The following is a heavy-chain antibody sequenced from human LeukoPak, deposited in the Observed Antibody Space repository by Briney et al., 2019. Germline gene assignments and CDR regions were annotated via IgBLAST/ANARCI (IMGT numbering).Heavy chain of an antibody. J-gene: IGHJ3*02. CDR3: AKGESSITSWSGFDI. D-gene: IGHD3-10*01. Sequence: GGSLRLSCAASGFTFTNAWMSWVRQAPWKGLEWVGRIKSKTDGGTTDYVAPVKGRFTISRDNSKNTLNLQMNSLREDDTALYYCAKGESSITSWSGFDIWGQGTMVTVAS. CDR1: GFTFTNAW. V-gene: IGHV3-15*05. CDR2: IKSKTDGGTT.